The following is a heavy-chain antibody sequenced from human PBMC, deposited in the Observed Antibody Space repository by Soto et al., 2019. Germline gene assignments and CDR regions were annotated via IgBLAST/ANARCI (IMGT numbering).Heavy chain of an antibody. J-gene: IGHJ6*02. Sequence: PGESLKISCKGSGYSFTSYWISWVRQMPGKGLEWMGRIDPSDSYTNYSPSFQGHVTISADKSISTAYLQWSSLKASDTAMYYCARLPSLGSCSSSSCPYYYSGMDVWGQGTTVTVSS. CDR1: GYSFTSYW. CDR3: ARLPSLGSCSSSSCPYYYSGMDV. V-gene: IGHV5-10-1*01. CDR2: IDPSDSYT. D-gene: IGHD2-2*01.